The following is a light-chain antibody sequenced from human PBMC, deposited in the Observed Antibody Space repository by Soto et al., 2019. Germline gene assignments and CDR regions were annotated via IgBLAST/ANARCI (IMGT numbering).Light chain of an antibody. CDR2: DAS. CDR3: QQRSNWPWT. V-gene: IGKV3-11*01. CDR1: QSVSSY. Sequence: EIVLTQSPATLSLSPGERATLSCRASQSVSSYLAWYQQKPCQAPRLLISDASNRATGTPARFSGSGSGTDFTLTISSLEPEDFAVYYGQQRSNWPWTFGQGTKVEIK. J-gene: IGKJ1*01.